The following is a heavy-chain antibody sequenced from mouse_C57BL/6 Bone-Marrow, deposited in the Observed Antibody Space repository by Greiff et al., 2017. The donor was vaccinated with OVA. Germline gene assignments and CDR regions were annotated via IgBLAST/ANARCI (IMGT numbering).Heavy chain of an antibody. CDR3: ARHGYGSSSFAY. V-gene: IGHV5-9*01. D-gene: IGHD1-1*01. Sequence: EVKLVESGGGLVKPGGSLKLSCAASGFTFSSYTMSWVRQTPEKRLEWVATISGGGGNTYYPDSVKGRFTISRDNAKNTLYLQMSSLRSEDTALYYCARHGYGSSSFAYWGQGTLVTVSA. CDR2: ISGGGGNT. J-gene: IGHJ3*01. CDR1: GFTFSSYT.